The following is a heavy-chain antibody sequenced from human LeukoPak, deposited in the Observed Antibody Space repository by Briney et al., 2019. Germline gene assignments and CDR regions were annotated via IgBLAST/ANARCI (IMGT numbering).Heavy chain of an antibody. J-gene: IGHJ6*02. CDR1: GFTFDDYA. CDR3: AKDTSYSSTYYDFWSGYVSGVYYYGMDV. CDR2: ISGDGGST. Sequence: PGGSLRLSCAASGFTFDDYAMHWVRQAPGKGLEWVSLISGDGGSTYYADSVKGRFTISRDNIKNSLYLQMNIRRTKDTALYYCAKDTSYSSTYYDFWSGYVSGVYYYGMDVWGQGTTVTVSS. D-gene: IGHD3-3*01. V-gene: IGHV3-43*02.